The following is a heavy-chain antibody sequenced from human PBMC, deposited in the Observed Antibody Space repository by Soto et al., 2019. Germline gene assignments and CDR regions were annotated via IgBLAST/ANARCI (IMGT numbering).Heavy chain of an antibody. CDR2: ISWNSGRV. Sequence: EVQLVESGGGVVQPGRSLRLSCAASGFPFDAYSMHGVRQAPGKGLEWVSGISWNSGRVGYAGSVKGRFTISRDNAKNSLHLQMNSLRGEETALYFCAKESIRYAKSYNWFDSWGQGTLVTVSS. CDR3: AKESIRYAKSYNWFDS. J-gene: IGHJ5*01. V-gene: IGHV3-9*01. CDR1: GFPFDAYS. D-gene: IGHD3-9*01.